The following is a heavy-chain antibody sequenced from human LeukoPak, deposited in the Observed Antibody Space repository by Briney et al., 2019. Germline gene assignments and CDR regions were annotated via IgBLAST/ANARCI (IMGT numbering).Heavy chain of an antibody. Sequence: GGSLRLSCAASGFTFTSYAMSWVRQAPGKGLEWVSAISGSGGSTYHADSVKGRFTISRDNSKNTLYLQMNSLRSEDTAIYYCAGDPNRSYFDHWGQGTLVTVSS. J-gene: IGHJ4*02. CDR3: AGDPNRSYFDH. CDR2: ISGSGGST. D-gene: IGHD1-14*01. CDR1: GFTFTSYA. V-gene: IGHV3-23*01.